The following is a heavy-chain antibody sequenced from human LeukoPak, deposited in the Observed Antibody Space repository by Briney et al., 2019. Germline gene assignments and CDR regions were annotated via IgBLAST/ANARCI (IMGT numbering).Heavy chain of an antibody. CDR2: IYYSGRT. J-gene: IGHJ1*01. Sequence: PSETPSLTCSVSGDSFSRSDSYWDWLRQPPGKGLEWIGTIYYSGRTYYSPSLKSRVTMSVDPSNNQFSLNLRSVTAADTALYYCARRRYYDGSGYLEWGQGTLLSVSS. V-gene: IGHV4-39*01. D-gene: IGHD3-22*01. CDR3: ARRRYYDGSGYLE. CDR1: GDSFSRSDSY.